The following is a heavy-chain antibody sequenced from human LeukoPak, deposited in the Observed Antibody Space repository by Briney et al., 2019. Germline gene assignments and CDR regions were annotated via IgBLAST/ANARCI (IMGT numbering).Heavy chain of an antibody. CDR3: ARDRGSEKHYYMDV. D-gene: IGHD1-26*01. Sequence: SVKVSCKASGGTFSSYAISWGRQAPGQGLEWMGGIIPIFSTANYAQKFQGRVTITTDESTSTAYMELSSLRSEDTAVYYCARDRGSEKHYYMDVWGKGTTVTVSS. J-gene: IGHJ6*03. CDR2: IIPIFSTA. V-gene: IGHV1-69*05. CDR1: GGTFSSYA.